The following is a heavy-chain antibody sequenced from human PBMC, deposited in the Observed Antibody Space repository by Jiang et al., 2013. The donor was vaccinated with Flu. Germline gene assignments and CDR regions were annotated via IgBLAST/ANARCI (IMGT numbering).Heavy chain of an antibody. CDR1: GGSISSSSYY. V-gene: IGHV4-39*01. CDR2: IYYSGST. J-gene: IGHJ3*02. Sequence: GPGLVKPSETLSLTCTVSGGSISSSSYYWGWIRQPPGKGLEWIGSIYYSGSTYYNPSLKSRVTISVDTSKNQFSLKLSSVTAADTAVYYCARHVYDFYDAFDIWGQGTMVTVSS. CDR3: ARHVYDFYDAFDI. D-gene: IGHD3-3*01.